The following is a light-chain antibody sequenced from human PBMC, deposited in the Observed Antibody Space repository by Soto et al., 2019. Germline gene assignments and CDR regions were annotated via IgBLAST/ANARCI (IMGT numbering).Light chain of an antibody. V-gene: IGKV2-30*02. CDR3: MQSTQLPPT. Sequence: DVVMTQSPLSLPVTLGNSASVSCRTSQSLVHRDGNTYLSWFRQRPGQSPPLLIYEVSTRVSGVPDRFSGSGSGTDFTLEISRVETDDVGIYYCMQSTQLPPTFGQGTRLEI. CDR2: EVS. J-gene: IGKJ5*01. CDR1: QSLVHRDGNTY.